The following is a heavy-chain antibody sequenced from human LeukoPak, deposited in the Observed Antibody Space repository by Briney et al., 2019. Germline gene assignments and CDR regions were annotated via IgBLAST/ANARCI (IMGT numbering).Heavy chain of an antibody. CDR2: IYYSGST. CDR3: ARGRIAVAGAAFDI. V-gene: IGHV4-59*01. D-gene: IGHD6-19*01. Sequence: SETLSLTCTVSGGSISSYYWSWIRQPPGKGLEWIGYIYYSGSTNYTPSFKSRVTISVDTSNNQFSLKLSSVTAADTAVYYCARGRIAVAGAAFDIWGQGTMVTVYS. CDR1: GGSISSYY. J-gene: IGHJ3*02.